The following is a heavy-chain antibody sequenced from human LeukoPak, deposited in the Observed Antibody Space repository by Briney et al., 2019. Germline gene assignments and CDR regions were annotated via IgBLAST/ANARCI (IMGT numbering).Heavy chain of an antibody. CDR2: ISAYNGNT. D-gene: IGHD3-3*01. CDR1: GGTFSSYA. CDR3: ARPRSGTRSGYPNWFDP. J-gene: IGHJ5*02. Sequence: ASVKVSCKASGGTFSSYAISWVRQAPGQGLEWMGWISAYNGNTNYAQKLQGRVTMTTDTSTSTAYMELRSLRSDDTAVYYCARPRSGTRSGYPNWFDPWGQVTLVTVSS. V-gene: IGHV1-18*01.